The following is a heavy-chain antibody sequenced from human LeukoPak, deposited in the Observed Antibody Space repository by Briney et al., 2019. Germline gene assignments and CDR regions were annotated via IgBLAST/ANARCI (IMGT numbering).Heavy chain of an antibody. CDR3: ARDRTLTTMTPEAFDI. CDR1: GFTFSSYS. D-gene: IGHD4-17*01. Sequence: GGSLRLSCAASGFTFSSYSMNWVRQAPGKGLEWVSSISSSSSYIYYADSVKGRFTISRDNAKNSLYLQMNSLRAEDTAVYYCARDRTLTTMTPEAFDIWGQGTMVTVSS. V-gene: IGHV3-21*04. J-gene: IGHJ3*02. CDR2: ISSSSSYI.